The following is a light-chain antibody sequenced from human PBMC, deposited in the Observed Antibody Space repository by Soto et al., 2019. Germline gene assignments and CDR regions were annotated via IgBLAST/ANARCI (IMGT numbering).Light chain of an antibody. CDR2: EVN. CDR1: SSDIGAYNY. Sequence: QSVLTQPASVSGSPGQSITISCTGTSSDIGAYNYVSWYQQDPGKAPKLMIYEVNNRPSGVSNRFSGSKSGNTASLTISGLQAEDEADYYCSSYTSSSTPYVSGTGTKLTVL. CDR3: SSYTSSSTPYV. V-gene: IGLV2-14*01. J-gene: IGLJ1*01.